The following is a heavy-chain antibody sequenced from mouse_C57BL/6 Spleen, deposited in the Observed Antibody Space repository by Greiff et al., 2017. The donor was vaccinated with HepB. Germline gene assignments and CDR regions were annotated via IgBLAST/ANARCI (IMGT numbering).Heavy chain of an antibody. V-gene: IGHV1-55*01. Sequence: QVQLQQSGAELVKPGASVKMSCKASGYTFTSYWITWVKQRPGQGLEWIGDIYPGSGSTNYNEKFKSKATLTVDTSSSTAYMQLSSLTSEDSAVYYCARFPYYYGSSYDWYFDVWGTGTTVTVSS. CDR3: ARFPYYYGSSYDWYFDV. CDR1: GYTFTSYW. D-gene: IGHD1-1*01. CDR2: IYPGSGST. J-gene: IGHJ1*03.